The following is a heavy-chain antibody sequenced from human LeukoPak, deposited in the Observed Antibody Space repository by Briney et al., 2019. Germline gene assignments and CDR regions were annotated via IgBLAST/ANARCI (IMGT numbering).Heavy chain of an antibody. CDR3: ARDNWNPGWFDP. V-gene: IGHV3-23*01. D-gene: IGHD1-20*01. Sequence: GGSLRLSCAASGFTFSSYAMSWVRQAPGKGLEGVSAISGSGGSTYYADSVKGRFTISRDNSKNTLYMQMNSLRAEDTAVYYCARDNWNPGWFDPWGQGTLVTVSS. CDR2: ISGSGGST. CDR1: GFTFSSYA. J-gene: IGHJ5*02.